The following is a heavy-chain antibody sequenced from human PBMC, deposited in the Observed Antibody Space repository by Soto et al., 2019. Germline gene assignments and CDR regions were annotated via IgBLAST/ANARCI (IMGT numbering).Heavy chain of an antibody. CDR3: ARSTTVTTYNWFGP. Sequence: ASVKVSCKASGSTFTSYGISWVRQAPGQGLEWMGWISAYNGNTNYAQKLQGRVTMTTDTSTSTAYMELRSLRSDDTAVYYCARSTTVTTYNWFGPWGQGTLVTVSS. J-gene: IGHJ5*02. D-gene: IGHD4-17*01. CDR1: GSTFTSYG. V-gene: IGHV1-18*01. CDR2: ISAYNGNT.